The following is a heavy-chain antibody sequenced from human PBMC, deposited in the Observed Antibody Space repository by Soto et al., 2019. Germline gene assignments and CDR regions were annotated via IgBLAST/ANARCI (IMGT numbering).Heavy chain of an antibody. CDR2: ISGSGGST. V-gene: IGHV3-23*01. CDR1: GFTFSSYA. D-gene: IGHD2-15*01. Sequence: GGSLRLSCAASGFTFSSYAMSWVRQAPGKGLEWVSAISGSGGSTYYADSVKGRFTISRDNSKNTLYLQMNSRRAEDTAVYYCAKDQIVVVVAATLGSYNWFDPWGQGTLVTVSS. J-gene: IGHJ5*02. CDR3: AKDQIVVVVAATLGSYNWFDP.